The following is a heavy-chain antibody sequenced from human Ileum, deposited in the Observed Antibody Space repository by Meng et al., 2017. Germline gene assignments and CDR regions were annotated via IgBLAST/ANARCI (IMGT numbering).Heavy chain of an antibody. CDR2: FSSSGST. Sequence: RVSGPGVMSCAELVSSHGTVVGGSSWSSRCSGGLIRQPPGKVLELIGGFSSSGSTYYKSSLKSRVTISGDTSKNQFSLKLSSVTAADTAVYYCATCIRGRPWFDPWGQGTLVTVSS. CDR3: ATCIRGRPWFDP. CDR1: GGSSWSSRCS. V-gene: IGHV4-39*07. J-gene: IGHJ5*02. D-gene: IGHD1-14*01.